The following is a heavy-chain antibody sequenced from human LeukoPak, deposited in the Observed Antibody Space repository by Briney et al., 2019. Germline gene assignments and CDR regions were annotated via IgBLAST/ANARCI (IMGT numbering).Heavy chain of an antibody. V-gene: IGHV4-59*01. Sequence: SETLSLTCTVSGGSISSYYWSWIRQPPGKGLEWIGYIYYSGSTNYNPSLKSRVTISVDTSKNQFSPKLSSVTAADTAVYYCARDRNYDSSGYQNWFDPWGQGTLVTVSS. CDR2: IYYSGST. J-gene: IGHJ5*02. CDR3: ARDRNYDSSGYQNWFDP. D-gene: IGHD3-22*01. CDR1: GGSISSYY.